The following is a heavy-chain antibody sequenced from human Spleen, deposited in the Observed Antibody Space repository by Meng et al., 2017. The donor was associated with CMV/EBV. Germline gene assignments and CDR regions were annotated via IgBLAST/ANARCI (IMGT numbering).Heavy chain of an antibody. Sequence: QGQLQQGGPGLLKPSEPLSLTCAVYGGSFSGYYWSWIRQPPGKGLEWIGEINHSGSTNYNPSLKSRVTISVDTSKNQFSLKLSSVTAADTAVYYCARGRQQLGRYFDYWGQGTLVTVSS. V-gene: IGHV4-34*01. J-gene: IGHJ4*02. CDR2: INHSGST. CDR3: ARGRQQLGRYFDY. D-gene: IGHD6-13*01. CDR1: GGSFSGYY.